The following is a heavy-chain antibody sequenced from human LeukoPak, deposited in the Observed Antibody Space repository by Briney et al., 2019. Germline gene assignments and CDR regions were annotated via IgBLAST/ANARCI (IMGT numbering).Heavy chain of an antibody. D-gene: IGHD3-3*01. CDR2: ISGSGGST. J-gene: IGHJ4*02. Sequence: GGSLRLSCAASGFTFSSDAMSGVRQGPGKGLEWVSAISGSGGSTYYADSVKGRFTISRDNSKNTLYLQLNSLRAKDTAVYYCAKPYYDFWSGWDWGQGTLVTVSS. CDR3: AKPYYDFWSGWD. V-gene: IGHV3-23*01. CDR1: GFTFSSDA.